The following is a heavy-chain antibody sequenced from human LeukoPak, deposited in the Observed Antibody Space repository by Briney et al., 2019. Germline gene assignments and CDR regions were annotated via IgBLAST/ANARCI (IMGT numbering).Heavy chain of an antibody. J-gene: IGHJ3*02. V-gene: IGHV4-59*01. D-gene: IGHD1-26*01. CDR3: ARGKWEPRYAFDI. CDR1: GGSISGCY. Sequence: SETLSLTCTVSGGSISGCYWSWIRQPPGKGLEWIGYVHNSGSTTYNPSLKSRVTISVDTSKSQFSLRLSSVTAADTAVYYCARGKWEPRYAFDIWGQGTMVTVSS. CDR2: VHNSGST.